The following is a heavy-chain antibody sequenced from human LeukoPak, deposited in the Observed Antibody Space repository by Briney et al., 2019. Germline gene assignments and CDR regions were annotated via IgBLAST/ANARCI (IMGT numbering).Heavy chain of an antibody. CDR3: ARVQYSSSSFGYYYYYMDV. CDR1: GGTFSSYA. J-gene: IGHJ6*03. V-gene: IGHV1-69*05. D-gene: IGHD6-6*01. CDR2: IIPIFGTA. Sequence: ASVKVSCKASGGTFSSYAISWVRQAPGQGLEWMGGIIPIFGTANYAQKFQGRVTITTDESTSTAYMELSSLRSEDTSVYYCARVQYSSSSFGYYYYYMDVWGKGTTVTVSS.